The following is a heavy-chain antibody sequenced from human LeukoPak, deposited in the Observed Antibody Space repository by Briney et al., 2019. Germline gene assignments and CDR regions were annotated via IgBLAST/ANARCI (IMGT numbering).Heavy chain of an antibody. Sequence: SETLSLSCTVSGGSISGYFWSWIRQPPGKGLEWLGYVYSDETTNYSPSLRSRITISIDTSKNQFSLNLRSVTAADTAVYYCARNGIHGYIGLGFWGQGTLVTVSS. CDR2: VYSDETT. CDR1: GGSISGYF. D-gene: IGHD5-12*01. CDR3: ARNGIHGYIGLGF. V-gene: IGHV4-59*08. J-gene: IGHJ4*02.